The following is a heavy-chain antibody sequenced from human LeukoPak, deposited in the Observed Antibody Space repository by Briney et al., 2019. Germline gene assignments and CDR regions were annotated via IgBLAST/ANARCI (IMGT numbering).Heavy chain of an antibody. CDR2: IYHSGGT. D-gene: IGHD6-13*01. V-gene: IGHV4-59*01. J-gene: IGHJ5*01. CDR3: ATAYSSSWFDS. Sequence: SETLSLTCTVSGGALTRSFWSWIRQPPGKGLEWIGYIYHSGGTNYNPSLKSRLTISVDTSKTQFSLKLTSVTAADTAVYYCATAYSSSWFDSWGLGTQVTVSS. CDR1: GGALTRSF.